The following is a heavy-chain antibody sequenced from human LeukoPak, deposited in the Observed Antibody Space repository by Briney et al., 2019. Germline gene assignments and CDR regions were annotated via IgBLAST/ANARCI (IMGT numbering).Heavy chain of an antibody. CDR3: AHSPSSWYPNWFDP. D-gene: IGHD6-13*01. V-gene: IGHV3-23*01. CDR2: TSVSGGST. CDR1: GFTFSSYG. Sequence: PGGSLRLSCAASGFTFSSYGMSWVRQAPGKGLEWVSTTSVSGGSTYYADSVKGRFTISRDNSKNTLYLQMNSLRAEDTAIYYCAHSPSSWYPNWFDPWGQGTLVTVSS. J-gene: IGHJ5*02.